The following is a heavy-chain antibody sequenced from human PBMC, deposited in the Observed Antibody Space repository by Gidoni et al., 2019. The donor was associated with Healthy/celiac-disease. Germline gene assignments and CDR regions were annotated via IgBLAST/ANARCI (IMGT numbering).Heavy chain of an antibody. Sequence: QLQLQESGPGLVKPSETLSLTCTVSGGSIRSSSYYWGWIRQPPGKGLEWIGSIYYSGSTYYNPSLKSRVTISVDTSKNQFSLKLSSVTAADTAVYYCARSEDYDILTGYYSFDYWGQGTLVTVSS. CDR3: ARSEDYDILTGYYSFDY. CDR2: IYYSGST. CDR1: GGSIRSSSYY. J-gene: IGHJ4*02. V-gene: IGHV4-39*07. D-gene: IGHD3-9*01.